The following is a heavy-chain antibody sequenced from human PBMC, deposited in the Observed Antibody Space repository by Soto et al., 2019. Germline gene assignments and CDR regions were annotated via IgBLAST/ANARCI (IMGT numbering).Heavy chain of an antibody. V-gene: IGHV1-8*01. CDR2: MNPSSGYT. CDR1: GYTFTDYD. D-gene: IGHD3-10*01. Sequence: QVQLVQSGAEVTKPGASVRVSCKASGYTFTDYDINWVRQATGQGLEWMGWMNPSSGYTGYAQKFQGRVTMTWDTAISTAYMELSSLTSADAAVSYCARFVRHQLPTIDDWGQGALVTVSS. CDR3: ARFVRHQLPTIDD. J-gene: IGHJ4*02.